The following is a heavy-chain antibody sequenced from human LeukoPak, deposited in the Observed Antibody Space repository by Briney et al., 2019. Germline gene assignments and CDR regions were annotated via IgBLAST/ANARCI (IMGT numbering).Heavy chain of an antibody. CDR1: GFTFSSYW. J-gene: IGHJ4*02. V-gene: IGHV3-7*01. D-gene: IGHD5-12*01. CDR2: IKQDGSEK. Sequence: GGSLRLSCAAPGFTFSSYWMSWVRQAPGKGLEWVANIKQDGSEKYYVDSVKGRFTISRDNAKNSLYLQMNSLRAEDTAVYYCARLCGYEQCFDYWGQGTLVTVSS. CDR3: ARLCGYEQCFDY.